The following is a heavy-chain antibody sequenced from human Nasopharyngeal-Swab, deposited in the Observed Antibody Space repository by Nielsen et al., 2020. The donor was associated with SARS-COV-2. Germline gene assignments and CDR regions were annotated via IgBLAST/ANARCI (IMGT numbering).Heavy chain of an antibody. CDR3: ARGGDPREVVAATDCFDP. CDR2: INPGGGSA. V-gene: IGHV1-46*01. D-gene: IGHD2-15*01. Sequence: ASVKVSCKASGYTFTRYYIHWVRQAPGQGLEWMGIINPGGGSARYSQNFQDRVTITRDTSTSTVYMELSSLRSEDTAVYYCARGGDPREVVAATDCFDPWGQGTLVTVSS. J-gene: IGHJ5*02. CDR1: GYTFTRYY.